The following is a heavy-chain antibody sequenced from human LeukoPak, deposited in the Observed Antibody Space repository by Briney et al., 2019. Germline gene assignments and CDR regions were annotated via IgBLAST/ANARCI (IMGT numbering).Heavy chain of an antibody. Sequence: GASVKVSCKASGYTFTSYGITGVRQAPGQGVEWMGWISGYNRNTTYAQNFQGTLTMTTDTSTTTAYMELRSLRSGDTPVYYCARTYYYDSSDNYWGQGTLVTVSS. D-gene: IGHD3-22*01. CDR3: ARTYYYDSSDNY. V-gene: IGHV1-18*01. CDR2: ISGYNRNT. CDR1: GYTFTSYG. J-gene: IGHJ4*02.